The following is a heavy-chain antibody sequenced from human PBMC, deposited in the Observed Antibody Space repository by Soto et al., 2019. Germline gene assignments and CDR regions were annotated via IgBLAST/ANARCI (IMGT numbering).Heavy chain of an antibody. Sequence: VQLVESGGDLVQPGGSLRLSCAASGFTFSSYEMNWVRQAPGKGLEWVSYISSTGTSMDYADSVKGRFTIPRDNAKNSLFLQLNSLRDEDTAVYYCARETHFIDYWGQGTLVSVSA. V-gene: IGHV3-48*03. CDR1: GFTFSSYE. CDR3: ARETHFIDY. CDR2: ISSTGTSM. J-gene: IGHJ4*02.